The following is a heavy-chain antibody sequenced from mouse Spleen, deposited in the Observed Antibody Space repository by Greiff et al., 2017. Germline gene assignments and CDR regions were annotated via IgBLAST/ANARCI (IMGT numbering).Heavy chain of an antibody. CDR3: ARGGYPYYYAMDY. CDR2: IDPANGNT. D-gene: IGHD2-2*01. V-gene: IGHV14-3*02. Sequence: EVKLVESGAELVKPGASVKLSCTASGFNIKDTYMHWVKQRPEQGLEWIGRIDPANGNTKYDPKFQGKATITADTSSNTAYLQLSSLTSEDTAVYYCARGGYPYYYAMDYWGQGTSVTVSS. CDR1: GFNIKDTY. J-gene: IGHJ4*01.